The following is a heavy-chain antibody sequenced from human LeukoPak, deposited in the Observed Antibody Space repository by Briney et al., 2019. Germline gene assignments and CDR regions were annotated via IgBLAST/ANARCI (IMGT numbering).Heavy chain of an antibody. V-gene: IGHV3-74*01. J-gene: IGHJ6*03. CDR3: AKDFGELASYYMDV. Sequence: PGGSLRLSCAASGFTFSRYWMHWVRQAPGKGLVWVSRINSDGSSTSYADSVRGRFTISRYNAKNTLYLQMNSLRAGDTAVYYCAKDFGELASYYMDVWSEGTMVTVSS. CDR2: INSDGSST. CDR1: GFTFSRYW. D-gene: IGHD3-10*01.